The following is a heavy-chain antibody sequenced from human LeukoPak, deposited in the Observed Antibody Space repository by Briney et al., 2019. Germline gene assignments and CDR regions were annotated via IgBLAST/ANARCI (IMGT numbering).Heavy chain of an antibody. D-gene: IGHD4-11*01. CDR2: LDPEDGET. CDR3: ATGGLTTGAFDI. CDR1: GYTLTELS. V-gene: IGHV1-24*01. J-gene: IGHJ3*02. Sequence: ASVKVSCKVSGYTLTELSMHWVRQAPGKGLEWMGGLDPEDGETIYAQKFQGRVTMTEDTSTDTAYMELSSLRSEDTAVYYCATGGLTTGAFDIWGQGTMVTVSS.